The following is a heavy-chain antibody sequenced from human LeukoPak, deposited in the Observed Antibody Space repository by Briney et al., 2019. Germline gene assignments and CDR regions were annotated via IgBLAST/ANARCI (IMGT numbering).Heavy chain of an antibody. Sequence: SETLSLTCTGSGGSISSYYWIWIRQPPGKGLEWIGYIYYSGSTNYNPSLKSRVTISVDTSKNQFSLKLSSVTAADTAVYYCARDCSSTSCYVGAFDIWGQGTMVTVSS. CDR3: ARDCSSTSCYVGAFDI. CDR2: IYYSGST. J-gene: IGHJ3*02. D-gene: IGHD2-2*01. V-gene: IGHV4-59*01. CDR1: GGSISSYY.